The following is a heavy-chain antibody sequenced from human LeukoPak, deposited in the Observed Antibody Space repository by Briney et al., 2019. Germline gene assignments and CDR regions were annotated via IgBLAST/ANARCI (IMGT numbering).Heavy chain of an antibody. CDR3: ASTSRYCSGGSCYIGPFGY. CDR2: ISNTGST. J-gene: IGHJ4*02. CDR1: GGSINSYF. D-gene: IGHD2-15*01. V-gene: IGHV4-59*08. Sequence: SETLSLTCTVSGGSINSYFWSWIRQPPGKGLECIGYISNTGSTNYNPSLKSRVTISVDTSKNQFSLRLSSVTAADTAVYYCASTSRYCSGGSCYIGPFGYWGQGILVTVSS.